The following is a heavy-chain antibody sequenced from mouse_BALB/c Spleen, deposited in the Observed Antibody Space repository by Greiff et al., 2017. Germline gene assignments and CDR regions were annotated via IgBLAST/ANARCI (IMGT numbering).Heavy chain of an antibody. J-gene: IGHJ3*01. Sequence: QVQLQQSGPELVKPGASVKISCKASGYAFSSSWMNWVKQRPGQGLEWIGRIYPGDGDTNYNGKFKGKATLTADKSSSTAYMQLSSLTSVDSAVYFCARSWDGLCAYWGQGTLVTVSA. CDR3: ARSWDGLCAY. CDR1: GYAFSSSW. CDR2: IYPGDGDT. D-gene: IGHD2-3*01. V-gene: IGHV1-82*01.